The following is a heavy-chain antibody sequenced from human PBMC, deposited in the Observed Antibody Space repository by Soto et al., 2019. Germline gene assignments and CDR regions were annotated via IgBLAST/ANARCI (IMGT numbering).Heavy chain of an antibody. V-gene: IGHV3-30*18. J-gene: IGHJ5*02. D-gene: IGHD3-10*01. CDR3: AKDLSLLWFGELLPNNWFDP. Sequence: GGSLRLSCAASGFTFSSYGMHWVRQAPGKGLEWVAVISYDGSNKYYADSVKGRFTISRDNSKNTLYLQMNSLRAEDTAVYYCAKDLSLLWFGELLPNNWFDPWGQGTLVTVSS. CDR2: ISYDGSNK. CDR1: GFTFSSYG.